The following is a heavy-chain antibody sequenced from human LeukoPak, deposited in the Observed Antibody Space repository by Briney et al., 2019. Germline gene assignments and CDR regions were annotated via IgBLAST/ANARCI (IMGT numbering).Heavy chain of an antibody. V-gene: IGHV3-33*01. D-gene: IGHD2-15*01. CDR1: GITFRNYG. CDR2: IWYDGSNK. Sequence: PGGSLRLSCAASGITFRNYGMHWVRQAPGKGLEWVAVIWYDGSNKDYADSVKGRFTVSRDNSRGTLFLQMNSLRVEDTAVYYCATDRATQYFDYWGQGTLVSVPS. J-gene: IGHJ4*02. CDR3: ATDRATQYFDY.